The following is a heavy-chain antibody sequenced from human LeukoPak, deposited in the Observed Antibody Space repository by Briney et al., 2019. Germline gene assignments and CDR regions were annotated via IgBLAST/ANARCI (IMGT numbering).Heavy chain of an antibody. V-gene: IGHV4-38-2*02. CDR1: GYSISSGYC. J-gene: IGHJ3*02. Sequence: PSETLSLTCTVSGYSISSGYCWGWIRQPPGKGLEWIGSIYHSGSTYYNPSLKSRVTISVDTSKNQFSLKLSSVTAADTAVYYCARQTRGRIIKQLWFFTAQFDIWGQGTMVTVSS. CDR3: ARQTRGRIIKQLWFFTAQFDI. D-gene: IGHD5-18*01. CDR2: IYHSGST.